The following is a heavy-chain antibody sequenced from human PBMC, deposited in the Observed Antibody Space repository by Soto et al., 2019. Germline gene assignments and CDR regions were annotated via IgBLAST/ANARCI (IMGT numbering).Heavy chain of an antibody. D-gene: IGHD3-10*01. CDR3: ARAEEILWFGELLFKWFDP. V-gene: IGHV1-18*01. CDR2: ISGYNGNT. J-gene: IGHJ5*02. Sequence: QIHLVQSGAEVKKPGASVKVSCKTSGYTFTSYGISWVRQAPGQGLEWMGWISGYNGNTNHAQKFQGRVTMTTDTSTSTAYMELRSLRSDDTAVYYCARAEEILWFGELLFKWFDPWGQGTLVTVSS. CDR1: GYTFTSYG.